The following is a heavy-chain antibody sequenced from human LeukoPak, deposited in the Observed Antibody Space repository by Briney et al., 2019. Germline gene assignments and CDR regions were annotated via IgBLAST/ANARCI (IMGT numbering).Heavy chain of an antibody. D-gene: IGHD1-7*01. CDR1: GYIFSIYA. CDR2: INTNTGNP. J-gene: IGHJ1*01. Sequence: GASVKVSCKASGYIFSIYAMIWVRQAPGQGLEFMEWINTNTGNPTYAQGFTGRFVFSLDTSVSTAYLQIRSLKAEDTAVYYCARDYTVALGTTTYFQHWGQGTLVTVSS. CDR3: ARDYTVALGTTTYFQH. V-gene: IGHV7-4-1*02.